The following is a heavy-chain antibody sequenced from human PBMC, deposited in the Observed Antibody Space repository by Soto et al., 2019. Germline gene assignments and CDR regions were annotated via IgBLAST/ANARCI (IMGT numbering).Heavy chain of an antibody. J-gene: IGHJ6*02. Sequence: QVQLQESGPGLVKPSQTLSLTCTVSGGSISSGGYYWSWIRQHPGKGLEWIGYIYYSGSTYYNPSLKSRVTISVDTSKNQFSLKLSSVTAADTAVYYCARANYYGSGSYYHVYYYYGMDVWGQGTTVTVSS. CDR1: GGSISSGGYY. V-gene: IGHV4-31*03. CDR2: IYYSGST. D-gene: IGHD3-10*01. CDR3: ARANYYGSGSYYHVYYYYGMDV.